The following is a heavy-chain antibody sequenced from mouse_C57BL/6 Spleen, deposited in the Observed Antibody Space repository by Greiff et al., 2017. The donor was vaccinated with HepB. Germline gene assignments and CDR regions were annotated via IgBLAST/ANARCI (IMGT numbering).Heavy chain of an antibody. Sequence: QVQLQQPGAELVKPGASVKLSCKASGYTFTSYWMHWVKQRPGQGLEWIGMIHPNSGSTNYNEKFKSKATLTVDKSSSTAYMQLSSLTSEDSAVYYCARGKYYGSSRYWYFDVWGTGTTVTVSS. V-gene: IGHV1-64*01. CDR3: ARGKYYGSSRYWYFDV. J-gene: IGHJ1*03. CDR1: GYTFTSYW. CDR2: IHPNSGST. D-gene: IGHD1-1*01.